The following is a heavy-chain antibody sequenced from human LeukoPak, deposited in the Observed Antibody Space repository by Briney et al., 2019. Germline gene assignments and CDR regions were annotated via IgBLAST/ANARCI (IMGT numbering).Heavy chain of an antibody. Sequence: GGSLRLSCAASGFTFSTYSMNWVRQAPGKGLEWVSYISSSSSDIYYADSVKGRFTISRDNAKNSLYLQMNSLRAEDTAMYYCARDLRGYNGYNTLDYWGQGILVTVSS. CDR1: GFTFSTYS. CDR3: ARDLRGYNGYNTLDY. V-gene: IGHV3-21*01. CDR2: ISSSSSDI. D-gene: IGHD5-12*01. J-gene: IGHJ4*02.